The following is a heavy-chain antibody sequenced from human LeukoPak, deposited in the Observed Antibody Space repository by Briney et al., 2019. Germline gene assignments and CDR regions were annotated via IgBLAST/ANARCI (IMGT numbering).Heavy chain of an antibody. J-gene: IGHJ4*02. D-gene: IGHD4-17*01. CDR3: ARGATVTSPFDY. CDR2: ISTRSSSM. Sequence: PGGSLRLSCAASGFTFTSYEMNWVRPAPGKGLEWVSYISTRSSSMYYADSVKGRFTISRDNAKNSLYLQMNSLRDEDTAVYYCARGATVTSPFDYWGQGTLVTVSS. CDR1: GFTFTSYE. V-gene: IGHV3-48*03.